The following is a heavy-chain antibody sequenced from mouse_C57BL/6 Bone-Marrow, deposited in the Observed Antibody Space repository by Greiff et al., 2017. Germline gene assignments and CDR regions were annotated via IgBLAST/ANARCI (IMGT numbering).Heavy chain of an antibody. CDR1: GYTFTSYW. D-gene: IGHD1-1*01. CDR3: ARENLFITTVGYAMDY. CDR2: IYPGRGRT. J-gene: IGHJ4*01. V-gene: IGHV1-55*01. Sequence: QVQLQQPGAELVKPGASVKMSCKASGYTFTSYWLTWVKLRPGQGLDWIGDIYPGRGRTNYNEKFKSKATLTVDTSSSTAYMQLSSLTSEDSAVYYCARENLFITTVGYAMDYWGQGTSVTGSS.